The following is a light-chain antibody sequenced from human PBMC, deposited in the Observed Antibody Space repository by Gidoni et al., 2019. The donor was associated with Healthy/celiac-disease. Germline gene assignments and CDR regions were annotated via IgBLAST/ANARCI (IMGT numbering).Light chain of an antibody. J-gene: IGKJ2*01. CDR2: AAS. Sequence: DIQMTPSPSSLSASVGDRVTITCRASQSISSYLNWYQQKPGKAPKLLIYAASSLQSGVPSRFSGSGSGTDFTLTISSLQPEDCATYYCQQSYSTPPDTFGQGTKLEIK. CDR1: QSISSY. CDR3: QQSYSTPPDT. V-gene: IGKV1-39*01.